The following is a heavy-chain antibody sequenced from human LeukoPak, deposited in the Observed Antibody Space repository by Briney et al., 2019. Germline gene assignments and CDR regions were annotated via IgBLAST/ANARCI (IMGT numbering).Heavy chain of an antibody. CDR3: ARRLVGAVTD. Sequence: SETLSLTCTVSGGSISGSSFYWGWIRQPPGKGLELIGSIYYSGSTDYNPSLKSRVTISVDTSKNQFSLKLSSVTAADTAVYYCARRLVGAVTDWGQGTLVTVSS. V-gene: IGHV4-39*01. CDR1: GGSISGSSFY. CDR2: IYYSGST. J-gene: IGHJ4*02. D-gene: IGHD1-26*01.